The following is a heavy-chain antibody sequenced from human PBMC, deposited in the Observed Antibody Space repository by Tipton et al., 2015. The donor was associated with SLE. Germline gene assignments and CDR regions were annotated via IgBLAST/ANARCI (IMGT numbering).Heavy chain of an antibody. D-gene: IGHD6-19*01. CDR2: INHSGST. CDR1: GGSFSGYY. J-gene: IGHJ4*02. CDR3: ARSSRSVAGTALDY. Sequence: TLSLTCAVYGGSFSGYYWSWIRQPPGKGLEWIGEINHSGSTNYNPSLKSRVTISVDTSKNQISLKLSSVTAADTAVYYCARSSRSVAGTALDYWGQGTLVTVSS. V-gene: IGHV4-34*01.